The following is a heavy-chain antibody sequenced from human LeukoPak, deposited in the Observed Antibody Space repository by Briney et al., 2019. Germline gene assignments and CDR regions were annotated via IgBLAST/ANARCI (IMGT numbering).Heavy chain of an antibody. J-gene: IGHJ4*02. CDR3: AKDVRLAPIYFDY. Sequence: QAGGSLRLSCAASGFTFSSYAMSWVRQAPGKGLEWVSGISGSGENTYYADSVKGRFTISRDNSKNTLYVQMSSLRAEDTAVYYCAKDVRLAPIYFDYWGLGTLVTVSS. V-gene: IGHV3-23*01. CDR2: ISGSGENT. D-gene: IGHD2-21*01. CDR1: GFTFSSYA.